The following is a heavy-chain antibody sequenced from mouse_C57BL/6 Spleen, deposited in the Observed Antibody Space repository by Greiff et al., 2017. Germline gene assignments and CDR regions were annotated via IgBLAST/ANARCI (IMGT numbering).Heavy chain of an antibody. Sequence: QVQLQQSGPELVKPGASVKISCKASGYAFSSSWMNWVKRRPGKCLVWIGRIYPGDGDTNYNAQFKGKATLTPDTSSSTANLQLSSLTSEDSAVYVCASDDYGVVADWGKGALVTVSA. D-gene: IGHD2-4*01. CDR1: GYAFSSSW. CDR3: ASDDYGVVAD. V-gene: IGHV1-82*01. CDR2: IYPGDGDT. J-gene: IGHJ3*01.